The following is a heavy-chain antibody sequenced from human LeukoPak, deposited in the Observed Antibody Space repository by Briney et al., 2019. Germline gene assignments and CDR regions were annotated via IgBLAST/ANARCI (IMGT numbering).Heavy chain of an antibody. J-gene: IGHJ1*01. CDR1: GGSISSGDYY. CDR2: IYYSGST. D-gene: IGHD1-26*01. V-gene: IGHV4-30-4*01. CDR3: ARGSRWELLVGYFQH. Sequence: SQTLSVTCTVSGGSISSGDYYWSWIRQPPGKGLEWIGYIYYSGSTYYNPSLKSRVTISVDTSKNQFSLKLSSVTATDTAVYYCARGSRWELLVGYFQHWGQGTLVTVSS.